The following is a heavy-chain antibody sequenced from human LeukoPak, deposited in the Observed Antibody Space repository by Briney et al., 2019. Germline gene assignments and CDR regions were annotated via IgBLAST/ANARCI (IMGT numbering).Heavy chain of an antibody. CDR2: ISYDGSNK. CDR1: GFTFSSYA. D-gene: IGHD6-6*01. V-gene: IGHV3-30-3*01. J-gene: IGHJ6*04. Sequence: GRSLRLSCAASGFTFSSYAMHWVRQAPGKGLEWVAAISYDGSNKYYEDSVKGRFTISRDNSKNTLYLQMNSLRAEDTAVYYCARGGSSFAPQDVWGKGTTVTVSS. CDR3: ARGGSSFAPQDV.